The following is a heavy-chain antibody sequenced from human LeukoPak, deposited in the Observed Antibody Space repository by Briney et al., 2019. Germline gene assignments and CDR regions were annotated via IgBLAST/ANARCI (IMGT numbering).Heavy chain of an antibody. CDR3: AKDGYCTNGVCYPGLFDY. Sequence: GGSLRLSCAASGFTCDDYAMHWVRQAPGKGLEWVSLISGDGGSTYYADSVKGRFTISRDNSKNSLYLQMNSLRTEDTALYYCAKDGYCTNGVCYPGLFDYWGQGTLVTVSS. J-gene: IGHJ4*02. D-gene: IGHD2-8*01. V-gene: IGHV3-43*02. CDR1: GFTCDDYA. CDR2: ISGDGGST.